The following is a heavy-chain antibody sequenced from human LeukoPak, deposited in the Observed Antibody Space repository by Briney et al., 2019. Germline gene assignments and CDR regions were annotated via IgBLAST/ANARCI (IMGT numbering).Heavy chain of an antibody. J-gene: IGHJ4*02. CDR1: GGTFSSYA. V-gene: IGHV1-69*05. CDR3: ALSSGWIFDY. Sequence: VASVKVSCKASGGTFSSYAIRWVRQAPGQGLEWMGGIIPIFGTANYAQKFQGRVTITTDESTSTAYMELSSLRSEDTAVYYCALSSGWIFDYWGQGTLVTVSS. CDR2: IIPIFGTA. D-gene: IGHD6-19*01.